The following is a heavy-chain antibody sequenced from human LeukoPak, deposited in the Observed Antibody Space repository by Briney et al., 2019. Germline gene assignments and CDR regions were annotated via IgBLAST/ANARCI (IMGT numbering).Heavy chain of an antibody. CDR1: GGSFSGYY. V-gene: IGHV4-34*01. CDR2: INHSGST. D-gene: IGHD2-21*02. CDR3: ARGPDIVVVTAIKYYFDY. J-gene: IGHJ4*02. Sequence: PSETLSLTCAVYGGSFSGYYWSWIRQPPGKGLEWIGEINHSGSTNYNPSLKSRVTISVDTSKNQFSLKLSSVTAADTAVYYCARGPDIVVVTAIKYYFDYWGQGTLVTVSS.